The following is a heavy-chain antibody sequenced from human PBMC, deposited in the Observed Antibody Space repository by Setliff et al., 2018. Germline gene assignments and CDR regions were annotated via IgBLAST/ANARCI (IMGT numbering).Heavy chain of an antibody. V-gene: IGHV4-59*04. CDR2: IYSGGNT. J-gene: IGHJ4*02. CDR1: GGSISGYY. D-gene: IGHD6-13*01. CDR3: ATSGQHLVPIDY. Sequence: KTSETLSLTCTVSGGSISGYYWVWIRQPPGKGLEWIGSIYSGGNTYNNASLKSRITISVDTSKNQFSLRLSSVTAADTAVYYCATSGQHLVPIDYWGQGTLVTVSS.